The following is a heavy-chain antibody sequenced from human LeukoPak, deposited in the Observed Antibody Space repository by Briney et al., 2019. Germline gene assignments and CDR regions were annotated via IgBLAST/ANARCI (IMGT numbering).Heavy chain of an antibody. J-gene: IGHJ4*02. V-gene: IGHV1-18*01. CDR2: ISAYNGNT. CDR3: ATTYYYDSSGYYYDY. Sequence: GAPVKVSCKASGYTFTSYGISWVRQAPGQGLEWMGWISAYNGNTNYAQKLQGRVTMTTDTSTSTAYMELRSLRSDDTAVYYCATTYYYDSSGYYYDYWGQGTLVTVSS. D-gene: IGHD3-22*01. CDR1: GYTFTSYG.